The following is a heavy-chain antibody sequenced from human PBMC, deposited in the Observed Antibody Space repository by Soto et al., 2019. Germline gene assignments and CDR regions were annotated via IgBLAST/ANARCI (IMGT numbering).Heavy chain of an antibody. J-gene: IGHJ4*02. CDR1: GFTFSSYG. CDR2: ISYDGSNK. CDR3: AKDHGSYGRSFDY. V-gene: IGHV3-30*18. D-gene: IGHD1-26*01. Sequence: PGGSLRLSCAASGFTFSSYGMHWVRQAPGKGLKWVAVISYDGSNKYYADSVKGRFTISGDNSKNTLYLQMNSLRAEDTAVYYCAKDHGSYGRSFDYWGQGTLVTVSS.